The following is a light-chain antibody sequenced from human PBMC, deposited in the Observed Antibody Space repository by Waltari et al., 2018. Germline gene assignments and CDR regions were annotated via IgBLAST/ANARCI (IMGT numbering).Light chain of an antibody. CDR3: QQSHSAPLA. V-gene: IGKV3-11*01. Sequence: ETVLTQSPATLSLSPGERATLSCRASQSLSSYLAWYQQKPGQAPRLLIYDASNRATGIPARFSGSGSGTDFTLTISSLEPEDFATYYCQQSHSAPLAFGGGTRLEI. CDR1: QSLSSY. CDR2: DAS. J-gene: IGKJ4*01.